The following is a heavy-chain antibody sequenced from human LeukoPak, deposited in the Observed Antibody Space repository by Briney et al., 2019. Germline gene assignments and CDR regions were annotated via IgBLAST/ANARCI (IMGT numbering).Heavy chain of an antibody. CDR1: GFTFSSYA. J-gene: IGHJ5*02. CDR3: ARDYGGWSTNWFDP. V-gene: IGHV3-30-3*01. Sequence: GGSLRLSCAASGFTFSSYAMHWVRQAPGKGLEWVAVISYDGSNKYYADSVKGRFTISRDNSKNTPYLQMNSLRAEDTAVYYCARDYGGWSTNWFDPWGQGTLVTVSS. D-gene: IGHD6-19*01. CDR2: ISYDGSNK.